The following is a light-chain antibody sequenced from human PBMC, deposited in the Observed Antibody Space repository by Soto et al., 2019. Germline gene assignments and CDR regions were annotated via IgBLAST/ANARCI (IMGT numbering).Light chain of an antibody. CDR3: QQRSNWPT. Sequence: EIVLTQSPATLSLSPGARATLSCRASQSVSSYVAWYQQKPGQAPRLLMYDASNRATGIPARFSGSGSGTDFTLTISSLEPEDFAVYYCQQRSNWPTFGGGTKVDIK. CDR2: DAS. J-gene: IGKJ4*01. CDR1: QSVSSY. V-gene: IGKV3-11*01.